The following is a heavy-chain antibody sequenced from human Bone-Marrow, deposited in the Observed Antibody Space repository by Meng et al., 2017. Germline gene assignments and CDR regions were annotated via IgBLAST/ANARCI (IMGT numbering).Heavy chain of an antibody. D-gene: IGHD2-2*01. CDR1: GGSISSSSYY. CDR2: IYYSGST. Sequence: LHLQESGPGLVKPSETLSLTCTVSGGSISSSSYYWGWIRQPPGKGLEWIGSIYYSGSTYYNPSLKSRVTISVDTSKNQFSLKLSSVTAADTAVYYCARAGSGIVVVLDPWGQGTLVTVSS. J-gene: IGHJ5*02. CDR3: ARAGSGIVVVLDP. V-gene: IGHV4-39*07.